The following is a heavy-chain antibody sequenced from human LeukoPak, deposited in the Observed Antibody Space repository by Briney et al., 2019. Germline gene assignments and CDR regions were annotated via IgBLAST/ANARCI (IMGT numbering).Heavy chain of an antibody. CDR2: INHSGST. CDR3: ARAGFGLAPLRGTPFDY. J-gene: IGHJ4*02. CDR1: GGSISSSNW. D-gene: IGHD3-10*01. V-gene: IGHV4-4*02. Sequence: SGTLSLTCAVSGGSISSSNWWSWIRQSPGKGLEWIGEINHSGSTNYNPSLKSRVTISVDTSKNQFSLKLSSVTAADTAVYYCARAGFGLAPLRGTPFDYWGQGTLATVSS.